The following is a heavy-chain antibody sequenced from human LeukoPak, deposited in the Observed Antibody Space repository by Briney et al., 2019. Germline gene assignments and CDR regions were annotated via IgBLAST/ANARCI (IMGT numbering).Heavy chain of an antibody. V-gene: IGHV5-51*01. J-gene: IGHJ3*02. Sequence: GESLKISCKGSGYSFTSYWIGWVRQMPGKGLEWMGIIYPGDSDTRYSPSFQGQVTISADKSISTAYLQWSSLKASDTATYYCARHRYYYDSSGYYRRYAFDIWGQGTMVTVSS. D-gene: IGHD3-22*01. CDR2: IYPGDSDT. CDR1: GYSFTSYW. CDR3: ARHRYYYDSSGYYRRYAFDI.